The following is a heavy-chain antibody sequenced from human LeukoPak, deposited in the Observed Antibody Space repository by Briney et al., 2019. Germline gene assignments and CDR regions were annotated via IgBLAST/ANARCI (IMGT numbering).Heavy chain of an antibody. D-gene: IGHD6-13*01. CDR2: INHSGST. Sequence: SETLSLTCAVYGGSFSGYYWSWIRQPPGKGLEWIGEINHSGSTNYNPSLKSRVTISVDTSKNQFSLKLSSVTAADTAVYYCARGGRYSSSWYSGYYGMDVWGQGTTVTVSS. CDR1: GGSFSGYY. CDR3: ARGGRYSSSWYSGYYGMDV. V-gene: IGHV4-34*01. J-gene: IGHJ6*02.